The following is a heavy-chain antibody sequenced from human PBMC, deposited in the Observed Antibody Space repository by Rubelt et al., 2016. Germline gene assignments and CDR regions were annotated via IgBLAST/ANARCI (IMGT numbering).Heavy chain of an antibody. CDR1: GYTFTGYY. V-gene: IGHV1-2*04. J-gene: IGHJ4*02. CDR3: ARDDSPYYYDSSGYYDY. CDR2: INPNSGRT. D-gene: IGHD3-22*01. Sequence: QVQLVQSGAEVKKPGASVKVSCKASGYTFTGYYMHWVRQAPGQGLEWMGWINPNSGRTNYAQKFQVWVTMTRDTSNSTAYMELSRLRSDDTAVYYCARDDSPYYYDSSGYYDYWGQGTLVTVSS.